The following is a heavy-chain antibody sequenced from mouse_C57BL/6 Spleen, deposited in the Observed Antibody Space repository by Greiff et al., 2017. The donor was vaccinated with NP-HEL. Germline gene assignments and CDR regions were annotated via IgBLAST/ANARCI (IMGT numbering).Heavy chain of an antibody. V-gene: IGHV1-59*01. CDR1: GYTFTSYW. Sequence: QVQLQQSGAELVRPGTSVKLSCKASGYTFTSYWMHWVKQRPGQGLEWIGVIDPSDSYTNYNQKFKGKATLTVDTSSSTAYMQLSSLTSEDSAVYYCARSVTGAWFAYWGQGTLVTVSA. J-gene: IGHJ3*01. CDR3: ARSVTGAWFAY. CDR2: IDPSDSYT. D-gene: IGHD4-1*01.